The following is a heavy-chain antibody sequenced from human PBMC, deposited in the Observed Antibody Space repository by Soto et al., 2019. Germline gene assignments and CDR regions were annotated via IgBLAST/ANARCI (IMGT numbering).Heavy chain of an antibody. CDR1: GGTFSSYA. V-gene: IGHV1-69*13. CDR3: ARAAALYNWFDP. Sequence: SVKVSCKASGGTFSSYAISWVRQAPGQGLEWMGGIIPIFGTANYAQKFQGRVTITADESTSTAYMELSSLRSEDTAVYYCARAAALYNWFDPWGQGTLVTVSS. CDR2: IIPIFGTA. J-gene: IGHJ5*02. D-gene: IGHD6-13*01.